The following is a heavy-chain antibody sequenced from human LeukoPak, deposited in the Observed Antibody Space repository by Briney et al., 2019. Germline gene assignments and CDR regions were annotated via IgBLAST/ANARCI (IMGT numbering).Heavy chain of an antibody. CDR2: IIPIFGTA. D-gene: IGHD3-16*02. V-gene: IGHV1-69*05. Sequence: ASVKVSCKASGYTFTSYDISWVRQAPGQGLEWMGGIIPIFGTANYAQKFQGRVTITTDESTSTAYMELSSLRSEDTAVYYCAGAMITFGGVIVIGAFDIWGQGTMVTVSS. J-gene: IGHJ3*02. CDR1: GYTFTSYD. CDR3: AGAMITFGGVIVIGAFDI.